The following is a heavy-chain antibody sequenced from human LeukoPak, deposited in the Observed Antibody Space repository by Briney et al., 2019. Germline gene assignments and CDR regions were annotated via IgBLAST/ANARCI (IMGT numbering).Heavy chain of an antibody. J-gene: IGHJ4*02. CDR3: AKKGATTGDFDY. D-gene: IGHD1-26*01. Sequence: GGSLRLSCAASGFTFSSYGMHWVRQAPGKGLEWVAVIWYDGSNKYYADSVKGRFTISRDNSKNTLYLQMNSLRAEDTAVYYCAKKGATTGDFDYWGQGTLVTVSS. V-gene: IGHV3-33*06. CDR1: GFTFSSYG. CDR2: IWYDGSNK.